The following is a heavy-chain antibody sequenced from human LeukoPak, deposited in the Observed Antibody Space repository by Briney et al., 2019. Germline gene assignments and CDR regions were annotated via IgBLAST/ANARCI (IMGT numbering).Heavy chain of an antibody. CDR3: AKEGAMVRGVY. Sequence: GGSLRLSCAASGFTFSSCDMSWVRQAPGKGLEWVSAISGSDGSTYYADSVKGRFTISRDNSKNTLFLQMNSLRAEDTAVYYCAKEGAMVRGVYWGQGTLVTVSP. J-gene: IGHJ4*02. D-gene: IGHD3-10*01. CDR2: ISGSDGST. CDR1: GFTFSSCD. V-gene: IGHV3-23*01.